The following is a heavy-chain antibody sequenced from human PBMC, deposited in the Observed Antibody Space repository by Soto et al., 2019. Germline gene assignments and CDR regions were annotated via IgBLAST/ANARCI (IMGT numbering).Heavy chain of an antibody. CDR3: AREDGGGPLDY. CDR2: INTGNGNT. J-gene: IGHJ4*02. CDR1: GYIFTSYA. D-gene: IGHD3-10*01. V-gene: IGHV1-3*04. Sequence: GASVKVSCKASGYIFTSYAVHWVRQAPGQCLEWMGWINTGNGNTKYSQKFQGRVTITRDTSASAVYMELNSLTPEDTAVYYCAREDGGGPLDYWGQGTLVTVSS.